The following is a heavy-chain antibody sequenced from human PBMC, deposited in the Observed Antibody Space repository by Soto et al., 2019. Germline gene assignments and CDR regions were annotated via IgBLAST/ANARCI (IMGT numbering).Heavy chain of an antibody. Sequence: GGSKRLSCGAAEFTCSYYWGSWVRQAPGKGLEWVANIKQDGGDQYYVDSVKGRFSISRDNAKNSLYLQMNSLRAEDTAVYYCARDEAIDYWGQGTLVTVSS. J-gene: IGHJ4*02. CDR2: IKQDGGDQ. CDR3: ARDEAIDY. CDR1: EFTCSYYW. V-gene: IGHV3-7*03.